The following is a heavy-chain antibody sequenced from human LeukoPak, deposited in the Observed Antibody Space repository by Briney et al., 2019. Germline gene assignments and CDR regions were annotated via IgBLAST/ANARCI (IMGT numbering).Heavy chain of an antibody. CDR3: GSSSWTHFDY. Sequence: GGSLRLSCAASGFTFSSYSMNWVRQAPGKGLEWVSSISSSSSYIYYADSVKGRFTISRDNSKNTLYLQMNSLRAEDTAVYYCGSSSWTHFDYWGQGTLVTVSS. V-gene: IGHV3-21*01. D-gene: IGHD6-13*01. J-gene: IGHJ4*02. CDR1: GFTFSSYS. CDR2: ISSSSSYI.